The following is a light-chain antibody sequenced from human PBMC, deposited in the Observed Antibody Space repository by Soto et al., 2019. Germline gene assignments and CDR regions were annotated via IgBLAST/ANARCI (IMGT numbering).Light chain of an antibody. V-gene: IGKV3-20*01. Sequence: ENLLTQSPGALSLSPGERATPSCRASQSVSSSYLSWYQQKPGQTPRLLIYGVSRRATGIPDRFSGSGSGTDFTLTISRLEPEDFAVYYCQHYGSSWLTFGQGTKVDNK. CDR2: GVS. CDR3: QHYGSSWLT. J-gene: IGKJ1*01. CDR1: QSVSSSY.